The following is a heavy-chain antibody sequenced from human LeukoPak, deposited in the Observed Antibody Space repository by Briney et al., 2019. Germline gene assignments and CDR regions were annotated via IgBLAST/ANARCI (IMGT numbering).Heavy chain of an antibody. CDR2: INHSGST. CDR3: ARGYSGYLY. D-gene: IGHD5-12*01. J-gene: IGHJ4*02. CDR1: GGSFSGYY. V-gene: IGHV4-34*01. Sequence: SETLSLTCAVYGGSFSGYYWSWIRQPPEKGLEWIGEINHSGSTNYNPSLKSRVTISVDTSKNQFSLKLSSVTAADTAVYYCARGYSGYLYWGQGTLVTVSS.